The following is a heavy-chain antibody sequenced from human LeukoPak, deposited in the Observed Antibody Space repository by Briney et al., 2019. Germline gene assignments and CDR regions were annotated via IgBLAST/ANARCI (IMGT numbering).Heavy chain of an antibody. V-gene: IGHV3-23*01. D-gene: IGHD2-15*01. Sequence: GGSLRLSCAASGFTFSSYAMSWVRQAPGKGLEWVSAISGSGGSTYYADSVKGRFTISRDNAKNTLYLQMNSLRAEDTAIYYCARDLRHSSHDYYGMDVWGQGTTVTVSS. CDR3: ARDLRHSSHDYYGMDV. J-gene: IGHJ6*02. CDR2: ISGSGGST. CDR1: GFTFSSYA.